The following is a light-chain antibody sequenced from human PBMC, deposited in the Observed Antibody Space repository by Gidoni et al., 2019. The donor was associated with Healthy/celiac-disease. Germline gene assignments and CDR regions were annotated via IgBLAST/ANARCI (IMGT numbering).Light chain of an antibody. Sequence: DIQMTQSPSTLSASVGDRVTITCRASQSISSWLAWYQQKPGKAPKLLIYDASSVERGVPSRFSGSGSGTEFTLTISSLQPDDFATYYCQQYNRYSRTFGQXTKVEIK. CDR2: DAS. CDR3: QQYNRYSRT. J-gene: IGKJ1*01. CDR1: QSISSW. V-gene: IGKV1-5*01.